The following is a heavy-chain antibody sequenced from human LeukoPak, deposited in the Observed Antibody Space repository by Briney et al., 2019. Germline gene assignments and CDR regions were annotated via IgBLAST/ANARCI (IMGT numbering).Heavy chain of an antibody. CDR3: AREFVGHYYDSSGYYYVPPRVYYYYYMDV. D-gene: IGHD3-22*01. CDR1: GFTFSSYG. J-gene: IGHJ6*03. CDR2: IWYDGGNK. Sequence: GGSLRLSCAASGFTFSSYGMHWVRQAPGKGLEWVAVIWYDGGNKYYADSVKGRFTISRDNSKNTLYLQMNSLRAEDTAVYYCAREFVGHYYDSSGYYYVPPRVYYYYYMDVWGKGTTVTVSS. V-gene: IGHV3-33*01.